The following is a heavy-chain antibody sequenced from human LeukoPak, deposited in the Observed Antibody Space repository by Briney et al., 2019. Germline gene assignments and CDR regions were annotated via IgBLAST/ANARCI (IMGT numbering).Heavy chain of an antibody. CDR1: GGSFSGYY. CDR3: ARGLAGWEGFDP. Sequence: PSETLSLTCAVSGGSFSGYYWTYFRQPPGQGLEWIGEITHSGGTKYNPSLKSRVTMSVDTSKNQFFLKLSSVTAADTAVYYCARGLAGWEGFDPWGQGALVTVSS. CDR2: ITHSGGT. J-gene: IGHJ5*02. D-gene: IGHD1-26*01. V-gene: IGHV4-34*01.